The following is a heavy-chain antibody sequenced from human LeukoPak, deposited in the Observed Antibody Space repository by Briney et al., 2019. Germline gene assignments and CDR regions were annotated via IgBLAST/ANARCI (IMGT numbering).Heavy chain of an antibody. V-gene: IGHV4-61*02. CDR3: ARDQVYCSSTSCYRAFDI. CDR2: IYTSGST. Sequence: SETLSLTCTVSGGSISSGSYYWSWIRQPAGKGLEWIGRIYTSGSTNYNPSLKSRVTISVDTSKNQFSLKLSSVTAADTAVYYCARDQVYCSSTSCYRAFDIWGQGTMVTVSS. CDR1: GGSISSGSYY. J-gene: IGHJ3*02. D-gene: IGHD2-2*01.